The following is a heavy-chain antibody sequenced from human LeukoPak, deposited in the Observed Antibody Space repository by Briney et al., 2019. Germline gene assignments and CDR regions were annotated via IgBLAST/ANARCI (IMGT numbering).Heavy chain of an antibody. J-gene: IGHJ4*02. CDR3: AREEPTGPEGYFDY. D-gene: IGHD1-1*01. CDR1: NGSISSGGYF. Sequence: SETLSLTCTVSNGSISSGGYFWTWIRQPPGKGLEWIGNIYHSGSAYYNPSLKSRVTISVDRSKNQFSLKLSSVTAADTALYYCAREEPTGPEGYFDYWGQGTLVTVSS. V-gene: IGHV4-30-2*01. CDR2: IYHSGSA.